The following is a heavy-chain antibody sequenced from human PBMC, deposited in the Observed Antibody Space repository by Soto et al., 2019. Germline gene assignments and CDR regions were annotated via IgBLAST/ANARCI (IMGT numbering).Heavy chain of an antibody. CDR2: INSDGRST. CDR3: ARDADYDSSGYAGGGSWFDP. V-gene: IGHV3-74*01. D-gene: IGHD3-22*01. Sequence: GGPLRLSCAASGFTFSTYWMHWARRAPGKGLVGVTRINSDGRSTNYADSVKGRFTISRDNAKNTLYLQMNSLRAEDTAVYYCARDADYDSSGYAGGGSWFDPWGQGTLVTVSS. CDR1: GFTFSTYW. J-gene: IGHJ5*02.